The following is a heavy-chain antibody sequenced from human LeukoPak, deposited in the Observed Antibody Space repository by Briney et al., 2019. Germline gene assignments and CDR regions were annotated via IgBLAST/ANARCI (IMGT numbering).Heavy chain of an antibody. J-gene: IGHJ4*02. CDR3: AKTYYYSSGNF. CDR2: IYSGGST. V-gene: IGHV3-66*01. Sequence: GGSLRLSCAASGFTVSSNYRSWVRQAPGKGLEWVSVIYSGGSTYYADSVKGRFTISRDNAKNSLYLQMNSLRAEDTAIYYCAKTYYYSSGNFWGQGTLVTVSS. CDR1: GFTVSSNY. D-gene: IGHD3-10*01.